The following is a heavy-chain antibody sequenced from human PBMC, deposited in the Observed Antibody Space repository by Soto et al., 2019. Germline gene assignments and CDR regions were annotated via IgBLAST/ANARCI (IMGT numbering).Heavy chain of an antibody. V-gene: IGHV1-46*01. D-gene: IGHD6-19*01. CDR3: ARASGRGWYNWFDP. J-gene: IGHJ5*02. Sequence: ASVKVSCKASGYTFTSYYMHWVRQSPVQGLEWMGIINPSGGSTNYAQKFRGRVTITADESTSTAYMEVSSLRSEDTAVYYCARASGRGWYNWFDPWGQGTLVTVPQ. CDR1: GYTFTSYY. CDR2: INPSGGST.